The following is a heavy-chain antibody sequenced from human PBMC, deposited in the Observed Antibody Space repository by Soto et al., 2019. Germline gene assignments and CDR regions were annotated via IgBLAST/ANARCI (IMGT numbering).Heavy chain of an antibody. CDR2: IIPIFGTA. D-gene: IGHD6-19*01. CDR1: GGTFSSYA. V-gene: IGHV1-69*06. J-gene: IGHJ6*02. Sequence: QVQLVQSGAEVKKPGSSVKVSCKASGGTFSSYAISWVRQAPGQGLEWMGGIIPIFGTANYAQKFQGRVTITADKSTSTAYMELSSLRSEDTAVYYCAKDLAEYSSGQAGYGMDVWGQGTTVTVSS. CDR3: AKDLAEYSSGQAGYGMDV.